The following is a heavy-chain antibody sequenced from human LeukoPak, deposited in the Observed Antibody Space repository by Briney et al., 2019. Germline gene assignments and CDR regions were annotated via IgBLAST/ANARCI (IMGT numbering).Heavy chain of an antibody. CDR3: ASHPRSGGNFDY. CDR2: ISVSGTGT. V-gene: IGHV3-23*01. J-gene: IGHJ4*02. D-gene: IGHD4-23*01. Sequence: PGGSLRLSCAASGFTFSTCAMSWVRQAPGKGLEWVSAISVSGTGTYYADSVKGRVTISRDNSKNTLYLEMKNLRAEDTAVYYCASHPRSGGNFDYWGQGTLVTVSS. CDR1: GFTFSTCA.